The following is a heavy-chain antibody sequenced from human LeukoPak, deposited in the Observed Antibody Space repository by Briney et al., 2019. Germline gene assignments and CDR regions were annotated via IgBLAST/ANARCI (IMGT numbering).Heavy chain of an antibody. D-gene: IGHD6-6*01. CDR3: AKPHSSSSPFDY. V-gene: IGHV3-23*01. Sequence: GGSLRLSCAASGFTFSSYAMSWVRQAPGKGLEWVSAISGSGGSTYYADSVKGRFTISRDNSKNTLYLQMNSLRAEGTVVYYCAKPHSSSSPFDYWGQGTLVTVSS. CDR2: ISGSGGST. CDR1: GFTFSSYA. J-gene: IGHJ4*02.